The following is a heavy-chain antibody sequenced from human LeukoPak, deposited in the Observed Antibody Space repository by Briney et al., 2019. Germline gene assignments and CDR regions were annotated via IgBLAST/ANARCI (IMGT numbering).Heavy chain of an antibody. CDR1: GFTFSSYA. V-gene: IGHV3-23*01. J-gene: IGHJ4*02. CDR3: AKAGYSGYDLIFPFDY. CDR2: ISGSGGST. Sequence: GGSLRLSCAASGFTFSSYAMSWVRQAPGKGLEWVSAISGSGGSTYYADSVKGRFTISRDNSKNTLYLQMNSLRAEDTAVYYCAKAGYSGYDLIFPFDYWGQGTLVTVSS. D-gene: IGHD5-12*01.